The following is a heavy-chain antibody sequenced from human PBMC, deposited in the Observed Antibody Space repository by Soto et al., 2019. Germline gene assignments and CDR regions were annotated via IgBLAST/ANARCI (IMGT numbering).Heavy chain of an antibody. J-gene: IGHJ1*01. V-gene: IGHV4-59*12. Sequence: SETLSLTCTVSGGSISGYSWSWIRQPPGKAMEWIGYISYSGSTYYNPSLKSRVTISVDRFKNQFSLKLSSVTAADTAVYYCARADGDYASEYFQHWGQGTLVTVSS. D-gene: IGHD4-17*01. CDR2: ISYSGST. CDR3: ARADGDYASEYFQH. CDR1: GGSISGYS.